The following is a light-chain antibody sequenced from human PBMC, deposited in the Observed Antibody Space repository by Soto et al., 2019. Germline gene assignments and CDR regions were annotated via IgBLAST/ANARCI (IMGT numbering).Light chain of an antibody. V-gene: IGKV1-5*03. CDR1: QSISSW. Sequence: DIQMTQSPSTLSASVGDRVTITCRASQSISSWLAWYQQKPGKAPKLLIYNASSLESGVPSRFSGSGSGTEFTLTISSLQPDDLATYYCQQYNSYWYTFGQGTKLEIK. J-gene: IGKJ2*01. CDR2: NAS. CDR3: QQYNSYWYT.